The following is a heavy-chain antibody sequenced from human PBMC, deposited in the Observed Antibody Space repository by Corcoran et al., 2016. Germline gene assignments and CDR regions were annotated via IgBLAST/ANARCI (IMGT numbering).Heavy chain of an antibody. J-gene: IGHJ5*02. CDR2: ISAYNGNT. CDR3: AKNRHDFGGDNWFDP. V-gene: IGHV1-18*01. D-gene: IGHD3-3*01. Sequence: QVQLVQSGAEVKKPEASVKVSCKASGYTFTSYGISWVRQAPGQGLEWMGWISAYNGNTNYAQKLQGRVTMTTDTSTSTAYMELRSLRSDDTAVYYCAKNRHDFGGDNWFDPWGQGTLVTVSS. CDR1: GYTFTSYG.